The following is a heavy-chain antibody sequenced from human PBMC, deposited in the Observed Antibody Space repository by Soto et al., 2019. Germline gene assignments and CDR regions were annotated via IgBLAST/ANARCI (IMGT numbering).Heavy chain of an antibody. J-gene: IGHJ5*02. V-gene: IGHV4-59*01. Sequence: QVQLQESGPGLVRPSETLSLTCTVSGGSISSYYWSWIRQPPGKGLEWIGFVYHTGSTNYNPSLKSRITISVDASKSQFSLKLRSVTAADTAVYYCASGSIVPGWFDPWGQGTLVTVSS. D-gene: IGHD2-15*01. CDR1: GGSISSYY. CDR2: VYHTGST. CDR3: ASGSIVPGWFDP.